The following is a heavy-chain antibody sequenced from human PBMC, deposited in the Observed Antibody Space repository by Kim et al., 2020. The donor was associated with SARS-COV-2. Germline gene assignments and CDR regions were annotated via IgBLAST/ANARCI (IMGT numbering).Heavy chain of an antibody. J-gene: IGHJ4*02. CDR2: ISSNGGST. D-gene: IGHD5-12*01. CDR3: ARGRGYSGYDLVY. V-gene: IGHV3-64*01. Sequence: GGSLRLSCAASGFTFSSYAMHWVRQAPGKGLEYVSAISSNGGSTYYANSVKGRFTISRDNSKNTLYLQMGSLRAEDMAVYYCARGRGYSGYDLVYWGQGT. CDR1: GFTFSSYA.